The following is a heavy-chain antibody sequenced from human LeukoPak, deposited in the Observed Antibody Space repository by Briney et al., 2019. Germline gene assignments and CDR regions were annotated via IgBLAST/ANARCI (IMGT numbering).Heavy chain of an antibody. V-gene: IGHV4-31*03. CDR2: IYYSGSS. D-gene: IGHD3-9*01. CDR3: ARGGTDYDILTGYYGYGY. CDR1: GGSINNGGYY. J-gene: IGHJ4*02. Sequence: PSETLSLTCTVSGGSINNGGYYWGWIRQHPGKGLEWIGYIYYSGSSYYNPSLRSRVTISVDTSKNHFSLKLSSVTAADTAVYYCARGGTDYDILTGYYGYGYWGQGTLVTVPS.